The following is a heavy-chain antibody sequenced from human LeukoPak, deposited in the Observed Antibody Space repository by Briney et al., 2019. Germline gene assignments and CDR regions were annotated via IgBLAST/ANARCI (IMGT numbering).Heavy chain of an antibody. CDR2: IYGGGKT. CDR1: GFTISSNY. D-gene: IGHD3-10*01. Sequence: GGSLRLSCAASGFTISSNYMNWVRQAPGKGLEWGSVIYGGGKTYYADSVKGQFTLSRDNSKNMLFLQMNGLRVEDTAVYYCARDQATMIRNGFDVWGQGTTVTVSS. V-gene: IGHV3-53*01. CDR3: ARDQATMIRNGFDV. J-gene: IGHJ6*02.